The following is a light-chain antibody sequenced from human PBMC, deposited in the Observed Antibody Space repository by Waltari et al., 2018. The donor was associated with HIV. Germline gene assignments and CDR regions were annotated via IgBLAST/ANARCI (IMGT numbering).Light chain of an antibody. J-gene: IGLJ3*02. CDR2: EDK. V-gene: IGLV6-57*01. CDR1: SGNIASDY. CDR3: QSFDSTNQV. Sequence: FMLTQPHSVSESPGKTVTISCTRSSGNIASDYVQRYQQRPGSSPTTVIYEDKHRPSGVPDRFSGSIDSSSNSASLTISGLKTEDEADYYCQSFDSTNQVFGGGTKLTVL.